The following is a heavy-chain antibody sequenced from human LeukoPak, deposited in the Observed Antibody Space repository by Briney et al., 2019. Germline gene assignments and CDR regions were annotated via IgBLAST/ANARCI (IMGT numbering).Heavy chain of an antibody. CDR2: IYYSGST. Sequence: SETLSLTCTVSGGSISSYYWSWIRQPPGKGLEWIGYIYYSGSTNYNPSLKSRVTISIDTSKNQFSLKLSSVTAADTAVYYCARASSYYGSGKNYFDYWGQGTLVTVSS. CDR3: ARASSYYGSGKNYFDY. V-gene: IGHV4-59*12. J-gene: IGHJ4*02. CDR1: GGSISSYY. D-gene: IGHD3-10*01.